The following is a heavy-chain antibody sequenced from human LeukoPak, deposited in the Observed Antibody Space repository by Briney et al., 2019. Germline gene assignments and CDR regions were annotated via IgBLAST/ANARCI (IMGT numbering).Heavy chain of an antibody. D-gene: IGHD4-17*01. V-gene: IGHV3-21*01. CDR2: ISDSSRHI. CDR3: ARAYTNGDYLDY. CDR1: GSTFSRYS. J-gene: IGHJ4*02. Sequence: PGGSLRLSCAASGSTFSRYSVNWVRQAPGKGLEWVSCISDSSRHIYYADSVKGRFTISRDNAKSSASLQMNSLRVDDTAVYYCARAYTNGDYLDYWGQGTLVTVSS.